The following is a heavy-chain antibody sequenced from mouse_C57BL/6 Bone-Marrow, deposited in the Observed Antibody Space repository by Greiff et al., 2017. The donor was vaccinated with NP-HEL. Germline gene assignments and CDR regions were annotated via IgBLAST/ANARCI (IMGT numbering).Heavy chain of an antibody. CDR2: ISNLAYSI. D-gene: IGHD1-1*01. CDR3: ARPSYYYWYFDV. CDR1: GFTFSDYG. J-gene: IGHJ1*03. Sequence: EVHLVESGGGLVQPGGSLKLSCAASGFTFSDYGMAWVRQAPRKGPEWVAFISNLAYSIYSADTVTGRFTISRENAKNTLYLEMSSLRSEDTAMYYCARPSYYYWYFDVWGTGTTVTVSS. V-gene: IGHV5-15*01.